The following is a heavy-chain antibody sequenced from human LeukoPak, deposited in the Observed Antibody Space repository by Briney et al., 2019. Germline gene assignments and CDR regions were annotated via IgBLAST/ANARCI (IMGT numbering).Heavy chain of an antibody. D-gene: IGHD4-17*01. CDR1: GFTLSSFG. V-gene: IGHV3-21*01. Sequence: PGRSLRLSCAASGFTLSSFGMHWVRQAPGKGLEWVSSVSTSSTSIYYADSVKGRFTIARDNAKNSLYLQMNSLRAEDTAVYYCARENYGDFDYWGPGTLVTVSS. CDR3: ARENYGDFDY. J-gene: IGHJ4*02. CDR2: VSTSSTSI.